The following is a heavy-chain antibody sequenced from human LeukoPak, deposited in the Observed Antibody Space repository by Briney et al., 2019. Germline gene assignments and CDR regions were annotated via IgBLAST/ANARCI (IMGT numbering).Heavy chain of an antibody. V-gene: IGHV4-39*07. CDR3: AGEAGQWLVFEYYFDY. CDR1: GGSISSCTYS. D-gene: IGHD6-19*01. J-gene: IGHJ4*02. CDR2: FSCSGST. Sequence: PSETLSLTCSVSGGSISSCTYSWGWIRQPPGKGLEWIGSFSCSGSTYYNPSLKSRVTISVDTSKSQFSLYMDSVTAADTAVYYCAGEAGQWLVFEYYFDYWGQGTLVTVSS.